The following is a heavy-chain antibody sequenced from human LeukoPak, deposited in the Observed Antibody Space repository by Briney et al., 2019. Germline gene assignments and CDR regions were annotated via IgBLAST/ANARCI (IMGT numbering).Heavy chain of an antibody. CDR2: ISWNSGSI. CDR1: GFTFDDYA. D-gene: IGHD3-10*01. J-gene: IGHJ5*02. CDR3: AKADYYGSGSLKFDP. Sequence: PGGSLRLSCAASGFTFDDYAMHWVRQAPGKGLEWVSGISWNSGSIGYADSVKGRFTISRDNAKNSLYLQMNSLRAEDTALYYCAKADYYGSGSLKFDPWGQGTLVTVSS. V-gene: IGHV3-9*01.